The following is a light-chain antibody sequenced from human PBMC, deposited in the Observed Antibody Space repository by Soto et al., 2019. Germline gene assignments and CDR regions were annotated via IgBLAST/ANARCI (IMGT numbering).Light chain of an antibody. Sequence: QSVLTQPPSVSAPPGQRVTISCSGSLSNMGINYVSWYQQLPGTAPKVLIYDNNKRPSGIPDRFSGSKSGTSATLGITGLQTGDEADYYCGTWDSSLSAGVFGGGTQLTVL. J-gene: IGLJ3*02. V-gene: IGLV1-51*01. CDR1: LSNMGINY. CDR2: DNN. CDR3: GTWDSSLSAGV.